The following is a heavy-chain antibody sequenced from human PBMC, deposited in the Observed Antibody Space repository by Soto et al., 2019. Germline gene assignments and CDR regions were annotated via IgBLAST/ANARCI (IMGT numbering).Heavy chain of an antibody. CDR3: ARGDREDIAVVIGVRPGEYGVDV. CDR1: GFTFRSYA. J-gene: IGHJ6*02. D-gene: IGHD2-21*01. Sequence: QVQLVESGGGVVQPGRSLRLSCAASGFTFRSYAMHWVRQAPGKGLECVAVISYDGGNKFYRDYVKGRFTISRDNFRNTLSLQMSSLRYEDTAVYYCARGDREDIAVVIGVRPGEYGVDVWGQGTTVTVSS. V-gene: IGHV3-30-3*01. CDR2: ISYDGGNK.